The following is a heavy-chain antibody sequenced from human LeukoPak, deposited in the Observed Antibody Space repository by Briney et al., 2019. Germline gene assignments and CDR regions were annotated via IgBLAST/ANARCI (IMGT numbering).Heavy chain of an antibody. CDR3: AKTYTSSRAHYYYYYYMGV. D-gene: IGHD6-13*01. CDR1: GFTFSSHG. J-gene: IGHJ6*03. CDR2: ISPSGGIT. Sequence: GGSLRLSCAASGFTFSSHGMNWVRQAPGKGLEWVSGISPSGGITYYADSVKGRFTISRDNSKNTLYLQMSSLRAEDTAVYYCAKTYTSSRAHYYYYYYMGVWGKGTTVTISS. V-gene: IGHV3-23*01.